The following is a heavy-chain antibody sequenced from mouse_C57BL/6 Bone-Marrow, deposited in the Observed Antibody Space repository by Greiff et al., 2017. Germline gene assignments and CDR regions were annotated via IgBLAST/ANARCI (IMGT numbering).Heavy chain of an antibody. CDR1: GFTFNTYA. Sequence: DVHLVESGGGLVQPKGSLKLSCAASGFTFNTYAMHWVRQAPGKGLEWVARIRSKSSNYATYYADSVKDRFTISRDDSQSMLYLQMNNLKTEDTAMDYCVRDPDGYSRGVLYFDYWGQGTTLTVSS. D-gene: IGHD2-3*01. J-gene: IGHJ2*01. V-gene: IGHV10-3*01. CDR3: VRDPDGYSRGVLYFDY. CDR2: IRSKSSNYAT.